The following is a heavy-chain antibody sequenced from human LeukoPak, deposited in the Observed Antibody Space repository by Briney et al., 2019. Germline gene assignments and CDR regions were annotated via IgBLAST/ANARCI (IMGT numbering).Heavy chain of an antibody. CDR3: ARNMGGGYYFDY. CDR2: IYYSGST. V-gene: IGHV4-39*07. D-gene: IGHD3-16*01. Sequence: SETLSLTCTVSGGSISSSSYYWGWIRQPPGKGLEWIGSIYYSGSTYYNPSLESRVTISVDTSKNQLSLKLSSVTAADTAVYYCARNMGGGYYFDYWGQGTLVTVSS. CDR1: GGSISSSSYY. J-gene: IGHJ4*02.